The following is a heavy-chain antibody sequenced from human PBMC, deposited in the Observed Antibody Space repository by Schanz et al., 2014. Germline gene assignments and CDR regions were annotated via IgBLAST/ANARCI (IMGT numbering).Heavy chain of an antibody. CDR1: GYTFTSDS. CDR2: INPSGGST. D-gene: IGHD3-10*01. J-gene: IGHJ4*02. CDR3: ARGRGFYDY. V-gene: IGHV1-46*01. Sequence: QVQLVQSGAEVKKPGASVKVSCKAPGYTFTSDSMHWVRQAPGQGLEWMGMINPSGGSTTYAQKFQGRVTMTRDTSTSTAYMELRSLTSEDTAVHYCARGRGFYDYWGQGTLVTVSS.